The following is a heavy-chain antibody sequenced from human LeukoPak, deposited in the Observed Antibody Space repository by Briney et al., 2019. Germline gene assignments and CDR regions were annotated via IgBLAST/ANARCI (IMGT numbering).Heavy chain of an antibody. V-gene: IGHV4-59*01. CDR2: IYHSGST. Sequence: SQTLSLTCAVSGGSISPYYWSWIRQPPGKGLEWIGYIYHSGSTTYNPSLKSRVTISVDKSKNQFSLKLSSVTAADTAVYYCGRDARYYDSSGYYAFDIWGQGTMVTVSS. CDR1: GGSISPYY. CDR3: GRDARYYDSSGYYAFDI. D-gene: IGHD3-22*01. J-gene: IGHJ3*02.